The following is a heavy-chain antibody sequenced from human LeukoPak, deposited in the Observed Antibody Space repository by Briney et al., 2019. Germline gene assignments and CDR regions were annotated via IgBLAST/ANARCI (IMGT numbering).Heavy chain of an antibody. CDR2: IKDDGSEN. CDR1: GFTFSSFW. CDR3: ATNGHSHAN. V-gene: IGHV3-7*01. Sequence: GGSLRLSCAASGFTFSSFWMSWVRQVPGKGLEWVANIKDDGSENHHVDSVGGRFTISRDNAKNSLYLQMDSLRAEDTAVYYCATNGHSHANWGQGTLVTVSS. J-gene: IGHJ4*02. D-gene: IGHD2-2*01.